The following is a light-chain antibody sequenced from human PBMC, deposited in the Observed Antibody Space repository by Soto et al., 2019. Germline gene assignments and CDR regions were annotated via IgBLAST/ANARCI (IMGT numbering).Light chain of an antibody. CDR2: WAS. CDR1: QSVLYSSNNKNY. V-gene: IGKV4-1*01. CDR3: QQYYSTPT. Sequence: DIVMTQSPDSLAVSLGGRATINCKSSQSVLYSSNNKNYLAWYQQKPGQPPKLLIYWASTRESGVPDRFSGSGSGTDFTLTISSLQAEDVAVYYCQQYYSTPTFGQGTRLEI. J-gene: IGKJ5*01.